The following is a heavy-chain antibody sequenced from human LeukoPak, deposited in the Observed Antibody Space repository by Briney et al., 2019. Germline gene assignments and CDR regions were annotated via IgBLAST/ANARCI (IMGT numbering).Heavy chain of an antibody. V-gene: IGHV4-39*01. CDR3: ARLGTEYSSSSDY. CDR1: GGSISSSSYY. Sequence: SETLSLTCTVSGGSISSSSYYWGWIRQPPGKGLEWVGSIYYSGSTYYNPPLKSRVTISVDTSKNQFSLKLSSVTAADTAVYYCARLGTEYSSSSDYWGQGTLVTVSS. D-gene: IGHD6-6*01. J-gene: IGHJ4*02. CDR2: IYYSGST.